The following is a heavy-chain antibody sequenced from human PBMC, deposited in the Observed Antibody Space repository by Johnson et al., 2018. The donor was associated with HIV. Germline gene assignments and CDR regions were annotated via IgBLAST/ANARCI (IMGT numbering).Heavy chain of an antibody. CDR3: TTAFQIMVTTGAFDI. J-gene: IGHJ3*02. D-gene: IGHD4-17*01. CDR2: IQSKTDGGTT. CDR1: GFTFGDYP. V-gene: IGHV3-15*01. Sequence: VQLVESGGGFVQPGRSLRLSCTTSGFTFGDYPMSWVRQAPGKGLEWVGRIQSKTDGGTTDYAAPVKGRFTIPRDDSKNTLYLQMNSLKTEDTAVYYCTTAFQIMVTTGAFDIWGQGTMVTVSS.